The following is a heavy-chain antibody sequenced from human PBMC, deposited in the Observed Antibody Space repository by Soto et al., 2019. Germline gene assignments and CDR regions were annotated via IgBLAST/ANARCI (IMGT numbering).Heavy chain of an antibody. CDR3: AREPRRGYCSGGSCHRGPYFDY. CDR1: GGSISSYY. D-gene: IGHD2-15*01. Sequence: QVQLQESGPGLVKPSETLSLTCTVSGGSISSYYWSWIRQPPGKGLEGIGYIYYSGSTNYNPSLKSRVTISVDTSKNQFSLKLSSVTAADTAVYYCAREPRRGYCSGGSCHRGPYFDYWGQGTLVTVSS. V-gene: IGHV4-59*01. J-gene: IGHJ4*02. CDR2: IYYSGST.